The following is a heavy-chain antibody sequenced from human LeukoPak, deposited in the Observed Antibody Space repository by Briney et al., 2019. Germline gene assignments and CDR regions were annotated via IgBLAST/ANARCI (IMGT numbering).Heavy chain of an antibody. CDR1: GFTFSSYS. CDR3: ASLFHEYSSSWNAFDI. Sequence: GGSLRLSCAASGFTFSSYSINWVRQAPGKGLEWVSSISSSSSYIYYADSVKGRFTISRDNAKNSLYLQMNSLRAEDTAVYYCASLFHEYSSSWNAFDIWGQGTMVTVSS. V-gene: IGHV3-21*01. CDR2: ISSSSSYI. J-gene: IGHJ3*02. D-gene: IGHD6-13*01.